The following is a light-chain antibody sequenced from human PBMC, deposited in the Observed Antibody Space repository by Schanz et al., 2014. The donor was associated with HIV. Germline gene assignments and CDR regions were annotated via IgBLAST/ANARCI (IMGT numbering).Light chain of an antibody. CDR3: CSYTSTTSYV. CDR1: SDDVGTWNY. J-gene: IGLJ1*01. V-gene: IGLV2-14*03. Sequence: QSALTQPPSASGSPGQTITISCTGTSDDVGTWNYVAWYQQHPGKAPKVLLYDVSIRPSGISTRFSGLKSGNTASLTISGLQAEDEADYYCCSYTSTTSYVFGSGTKLTVL. CDR2: DVS.